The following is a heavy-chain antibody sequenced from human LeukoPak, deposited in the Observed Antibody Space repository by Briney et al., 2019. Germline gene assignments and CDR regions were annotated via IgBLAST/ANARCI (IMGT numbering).Heavy chain of an antibody. Sequence: GGSLRLSCAASGFTFSSYGMSWVRQAPGKGLEWVSDISGSGGSTYYADSVKGRFTISRDNSKNTLYLQMNSLRAADTAVYYCAKDRRYCSSTSCPPPRWGCYFDYWGQGTLVTVSS. V-gene: IGHV3-23*01. CDR3: AKDRRYCSSTSCPPPRWGCYFDY. J-gene: IGHJ4*02. CDR1: GFTFSSYG. D-gene: IGHD2-2*01. CDR2: ISGSGGST.